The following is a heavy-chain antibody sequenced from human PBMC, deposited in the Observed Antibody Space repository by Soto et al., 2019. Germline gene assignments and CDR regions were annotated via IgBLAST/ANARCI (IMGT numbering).Heavy chain of an antibody. CDR2: IISSGGKT. CDR3: VKDGSVVPVVIALGRPPMDV. V-gene: IGHV3-23*01. D-gene: IGHD3-10*01. CDR1: GFTFSSYA. Sequence: EIQLLESGGGLRQPGGSLRLSCAASGFTFSSYAMSWVRQAPGKGLEWVSTIISSGGKTYYADAIKGRFTISRDNSKNALYLQMTALRAEETALYSFVKDGSVVPVVIALGRPPMDVWGQGTTVTVFS. J-gene: IGHJ6*02.